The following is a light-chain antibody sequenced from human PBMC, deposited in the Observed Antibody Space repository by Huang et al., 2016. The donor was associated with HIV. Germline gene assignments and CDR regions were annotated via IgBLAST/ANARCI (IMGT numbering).Light chain of an antibody. V-gene: IGKV3-15*01. CDR3: QQYENRRPYT. Sequence: EVVLTQSPVTLSVSPGDRATLSCRSSQSVSTNLAWYQQKPGQAPRLLIYGASSRATGVPASFSGSGSGTEFTLTISSLQSEDFAVYYCQQYENRRPYTFGQGTKLEIK. CDR2: GAS. J-gene: IGKJ2*01. CDR1: QSVSTN.